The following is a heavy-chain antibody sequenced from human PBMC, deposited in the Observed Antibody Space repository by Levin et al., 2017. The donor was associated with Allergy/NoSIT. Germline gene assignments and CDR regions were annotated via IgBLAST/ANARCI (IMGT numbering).Heavy chain of an antibody. CDR1: GDSIRTATYY. Sequence: SQTLSLTCTVSGDSIRTATYYWSWFRQAAGKGLEWIGRVHGSGSTNYNPSLKSRVTISVDTSKNQFSLKLSSVTAADTAVYYCARRSLNGDDWYFDLWGRGTLVTVSS. J-gene: IGHJ2*01. CDR3: ARRSLNGDDWYFDL. CDR2: VHGSGST. V-gene: IGHV4-61*02. D-gene: IGHD7-27*01.